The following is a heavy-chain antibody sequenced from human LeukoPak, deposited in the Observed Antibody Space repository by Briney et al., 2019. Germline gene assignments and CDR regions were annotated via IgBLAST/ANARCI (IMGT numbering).Heavy chain of an antibody. Sequence: GGSLRLSCAASGFTFSSYSMNWVRQAPGKGLEWVSSISSSSSYIYYADSVKGRFTISRDNAKNSLYLQMNSLRAEDTAVYYCAREGVGATHFDYWGQGTLVTVSS. D-gene: IGHD1-26*01. CDR3: AREGVGATHFDY. J-gene: IGHJ4*02. CDR2: ISSSSSYI. V-gene: IGHV3-21*01. CDR1: GFTFSSYS.